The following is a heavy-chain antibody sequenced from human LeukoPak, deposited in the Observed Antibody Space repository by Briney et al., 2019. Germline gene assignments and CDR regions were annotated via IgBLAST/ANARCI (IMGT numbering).Heavy chain of an antibody. D-gene: IGHD3-3*01. J-gene: IGHJ4*02. Sequence: SGPTLVNPTQTLTLTCTFSGFSLSTAGLGVGWVRQPPGEALEWLALIYWNTDRRYSPSLKSRLTITKDTSKNQVVLTMTDMDPVDTATYYCVHFSPYYDLWGGPLGYFDYWGQGTLVTVSS. CDR2: IYWNTDR. CDR1: GFSLSTAGLG. V-gene: IGHV2-5*01. CDR3: VHFSPYYDLWGGPLGYFDY.